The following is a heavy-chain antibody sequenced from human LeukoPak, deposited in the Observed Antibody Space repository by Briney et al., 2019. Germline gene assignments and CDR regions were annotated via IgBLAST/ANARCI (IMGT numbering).Heavy chain of an antibody. J-gene: IGHJ4*02. CDR1: GFTVSSNY. CDR3: ARVGDCGRASCYAIDY. V-gene: IGHV3-66*01. CDR2: IYSGGST. Sequence: PGGSLRLSCAASGFTVSSNYMSWVRQAPGKGLEWVSIIYSGGSTYYTDSVRGRFIISRDISKNTLYLRMNSLRAEDTAVYYCARVGDCGRASCYAIDYWGQGTLVTVSS. D-gene: IGHD2-2*01.